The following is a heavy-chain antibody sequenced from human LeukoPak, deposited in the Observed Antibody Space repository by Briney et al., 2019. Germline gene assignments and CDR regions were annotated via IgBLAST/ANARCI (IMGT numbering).Heavy chain of an antibody. CDR1: GGSISSYY. Sequence: SETLSLTCTVSGGSISSYYWSWIRQPPGKGLEWIGYIYYSGSTNYNPSPKSRVTISVDTSKNQFSLKLSSVTAADTAVYYCARGGDGGYDMTHYYYYYYMDVWGKGTTVTISS. CDR3: ARGGDGGYDMTHYYYYYYMDV. J-gene: IGHJ6*03. D-gene: IGHD5-12*01. V-gene: IGHV4-59*01. CDR2: IYYSGST.